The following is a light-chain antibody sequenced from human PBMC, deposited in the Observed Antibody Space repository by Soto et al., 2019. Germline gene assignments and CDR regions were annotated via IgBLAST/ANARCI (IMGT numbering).Light chain of an antibody. J-gene: IGLJ1*01. Sequence: QSALTQPASVSGSPGQSITISCTGTSSDVGTYNHVSWYQQHPGKAPQLIIYEVSNRPAGLSNRFSASKSGNTASLTISGRQAEDEADYYCCSYTTGSTLVFGTGTKVTVL. CDR3: CSYTTGSTLV. CDR2: EVS. V-gene: IGLV2-14*01. CDR1: SSDVGTYNH.